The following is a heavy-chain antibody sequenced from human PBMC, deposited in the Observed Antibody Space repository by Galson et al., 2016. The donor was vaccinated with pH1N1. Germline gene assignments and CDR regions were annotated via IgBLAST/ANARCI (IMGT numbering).Heavy chain of an antibody. CDR3: ARASLGDYVGNFEY. CDR2: TYYRSQWYN. Sequence: CAISGDSVSRNSAAWNWIRQSPSRGLEWLGRTYYRSQWYNDYAVSVKSRITINPDTSKNQFSLQLNSVTPEDTAVYYCARASLGDYVGNFEYWGQGTLFTVSS. J-gene: IGHJ4*02. CDR1: GDSVSRNSAA. D-gene: IGHD4-17*01. V-gene: IGHV6-1*01.